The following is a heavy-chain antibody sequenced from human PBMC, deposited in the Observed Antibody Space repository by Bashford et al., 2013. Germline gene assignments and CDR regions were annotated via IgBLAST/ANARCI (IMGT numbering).Heavy chain of an antibody. CDR2: IKSKTDGGTT. D-gene: IGHD6-13*01. Sequence: GGSLRLSCAASGFTFSNAWMSWVRQAPGKGLEWVGRIKSKTDGGTTDYAAPVKGRFTISRDDSKNTLYLQMNSLKTEDTAVYYCTTDRFSLLAATAHPKPYYFDYWGQGTLVTVSS. J-gene: IGHJ4*02. V-gene: IGHV3-15*01. CDR1: GFTFSNAW. CDR3: TTDRFSLLAATAHPKPYYFDY.